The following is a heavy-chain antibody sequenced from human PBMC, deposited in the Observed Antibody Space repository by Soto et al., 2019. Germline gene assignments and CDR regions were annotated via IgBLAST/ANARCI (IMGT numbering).Heavy chain of an antibody. CDR1: GNTFSNYY. CDR3: ARGGHVVVVTAAFDY. CDR2: INPSGGHT. J-gene: IGHJ4*02. V-gene: IGHV1-46*03. D-gene: IGHD2-21*02. Sequence: QVQLVQSGAVVKKPGASVKVSCKASGNTFSNYYIHWVRQAPGQGLEWMGTINPSGGHTTYAQKFLGRVTMTRDTSTSTLYMELTSLRSEDTAVYYCARGGHVVVVTAAFDYWGQGTLVTVSS.